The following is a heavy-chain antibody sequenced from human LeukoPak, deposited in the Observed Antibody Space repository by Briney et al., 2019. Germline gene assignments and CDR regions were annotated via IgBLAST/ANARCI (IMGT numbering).Heavy chain of an antibody. V-gene: IGHV3-30*18. CDR1: GFTFSSYG. CDR3: AKDLSVVVPAAIGMDV. Sequence: PGGSLRLSCAAPGFTFSSYGMHWVRQAPGKGLEWVAVISYDGSNKCYADSVKGRFTISRDNSKNTLYLQMNSLRAEDTAVYYCAKDLSVVVPAAIGMDVWGQGTTVTVSS. D-gene: IGHD2-2*01. CDR2: ISYDGSNK. J-gene: IGHJ6*02.